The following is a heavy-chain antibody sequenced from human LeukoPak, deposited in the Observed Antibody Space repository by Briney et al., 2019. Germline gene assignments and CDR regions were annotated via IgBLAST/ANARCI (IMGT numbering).Heavy chain of an antibody. CDR3: ARLAPAGSFDY. V-gene: IGHV4-4*02. D-gene: IGHD6-13*01. J-gene: IGHJ4*02. CDR2: SYHSGST. CDR1: GGSISSSNW. Sequence: SETLSLTCAVSGGSISSSNWWSWVRQPPGKGLEWMGESYHSGSTNYNPSLKSRVTISVDKSKSQFSLKLISVTAADTAVYYCARLAPAGSFDYWGQGTLVTVSS.